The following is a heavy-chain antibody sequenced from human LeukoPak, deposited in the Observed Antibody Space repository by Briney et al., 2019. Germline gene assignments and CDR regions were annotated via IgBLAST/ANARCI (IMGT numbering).Heavy chain of an antibody. J-gene: IGHJ4*02. Sequence: GGSLRLSCAASGFTFSSYWMSWVRQAPGKGLEWVANIKEDGSESYYVDSVKGRFTISRDNTKNSLYLQMNSLRAEDTAVYYCARFPRDPWRFDYWGQGTLVTVSS. CDR1: GFTFSSYW. D-gene: IGHD5-12*01. V-gene: IGHV3-7*03. CDR3: ARFPRDPWRFDY. CDR2: IKEDGSES.